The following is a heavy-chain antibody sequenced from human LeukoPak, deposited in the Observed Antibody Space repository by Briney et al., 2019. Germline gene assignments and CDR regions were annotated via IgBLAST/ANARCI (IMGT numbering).Heavy chain of an antibody. D-gene: IGHD6-19*01. CDR1: GYTFTEYA. Sequence: GASVKVSCKGSGYTFTEYAMNWVRQAPGQRLEWMAWINTGNGDTKYSPKFQDRVTLTSDTSASTAYMEMSSLTSEDTAVYFCACRPDIPVAGFDYWGQGSLVTVSS. CDR3: ACRPDIPVAGFDY. CDR2: INTGNGDT. V-gene: IGHV1-3*04. J-gene: IGHJ4*02.